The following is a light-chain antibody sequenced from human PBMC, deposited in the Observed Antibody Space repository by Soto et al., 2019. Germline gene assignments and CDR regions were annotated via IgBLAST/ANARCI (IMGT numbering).Light chain of an antibody. Sequence: IVMTQSPATLSVSPGDRVTLSCRASQSVSSSYLAWYQQQPGQAPRLLIYGASSRATGIPDRFSGSGSGTDFTLTISRLEPEDFAVYYCQQYGSSSWTFGQGTKVDIK. CDR2: GAS. V-gene: IGKV3-20*01. J-gene: IGKJ1*01. CDR1: QSVSSSY. CDR3: QQYGSSSWT.